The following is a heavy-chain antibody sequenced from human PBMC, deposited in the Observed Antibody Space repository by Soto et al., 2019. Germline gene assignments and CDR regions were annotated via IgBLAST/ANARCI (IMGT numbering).Heavy chain of an antibody. V-gene: IGHV4-39*01. D-gene: IGHD3-22*01. CDR1: GGSISSSSYY. CDR3: ARRWLPLRDAFDI. Sequence: SETLSLTCTVSGGSISSSSYYWGWIRQPPGKGLEWIGSIYYSGSTYYNPSLKSRVTISVDTSKNQFSLKLSSVTAADTAVYYCARRWLPLRDAFDIWGQGTMVTVS. J-gene: IGHJ3*02. CDR2: IYYSGST.